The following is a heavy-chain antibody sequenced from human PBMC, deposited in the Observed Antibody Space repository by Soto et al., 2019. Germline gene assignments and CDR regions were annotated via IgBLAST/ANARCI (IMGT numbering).Heavy chain of an antibody. J-gene: IGHJ5*02. Sequence: PSETLSLTCTVSGASISSGDYYWSWIRQAPGKGLEWIGYIYHSGRTYYNPSLKSRVTISVDTSRNQFSLTLSSVAAADTAVYYCARVPVTATSGYYPNWFDPWGQGTLVTVSS. CDR1: GASISSGDYY. D-gene: IGHD3-22*01. V-gene: IGHV4-30-4*01. CDR3: ARVPVTATSGYYPNWFDP. CDR2: IYHSGRT.